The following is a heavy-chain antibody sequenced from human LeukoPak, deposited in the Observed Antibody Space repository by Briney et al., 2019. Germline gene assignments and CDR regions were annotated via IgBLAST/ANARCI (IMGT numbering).Heavy chain of an antibody. V-gene: IGHV4-4*07. CDR1: GGSISSYY. CDR3: ARGHYDILTGYTDRYFDL. CDR2: IYTSGST. D-gene: IGHD3-9*01. J-gene: IGHJ2*01. Sequence: SETLSLTCTVSGGSISSYYWSWIRQPAGKGLEWIGRIYTSGSTNYNPSLKSRVTISVDTSKNQFSLKLSSVTAADTAVYYCARGHYDILTGYTDRYFDLWGRGTLVTVSS.